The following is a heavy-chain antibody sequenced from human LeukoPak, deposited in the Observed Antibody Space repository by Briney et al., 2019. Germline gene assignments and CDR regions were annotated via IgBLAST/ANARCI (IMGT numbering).Heavy chain of an antibody. Sequence: ASVKVSCNASGYTFTGYYMHWVRQAPGQGLEWMGWINTNSGGTNYAQKFQGRVTMTRETSISTVYMELSRLRSDDTAAYYCARWSGWNFDYWGQGTLVTVSS. CDR3: ARWSGWNFDY. V-gene: IGHV1-2*02. CDR1: GYTFTGYY. CDR2: INTNSGGT. J-gene: IGHJ4*02. D-gene: IGHD6-19*01.